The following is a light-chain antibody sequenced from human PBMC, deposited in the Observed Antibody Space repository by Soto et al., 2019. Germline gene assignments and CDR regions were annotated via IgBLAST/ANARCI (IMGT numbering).Light chain of an antibody. J-gene: IGKJ1*01. CDR2: DAS. V-gene: IGKV1-5*01. Sequence: DIQMTQSPSTLSASVGDRVTITCRASQYISDRLAWYQQKPGKAPKALIFDASNLESGVPSRFSASGSGTEFSLTISSLQPDDFATYYCQHYAYVWTFGQGTKVDIK. CDR3: QHYAYVWT. CDR1: QYISDR.